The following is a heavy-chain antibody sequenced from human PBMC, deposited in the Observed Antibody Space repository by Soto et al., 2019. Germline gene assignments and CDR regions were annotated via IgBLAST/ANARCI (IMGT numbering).Heavy chain of an antibody. CDR2: IIPIFGTT. V-gene: IGHV1-69*01. J-gene: IGHJ4*01. D-gene: IGHD3-3*01. CDR3: ARVFPDGWVEPGVVRGYLDT. CDR1: AESFSSYG. Sequence: QVQLVQSGAEVKEPGSAVKVSCKAPAESFSSYGISCVRQAPGQGLEWMGGIIPIFGTTNYAEKFQGRVTITADESTNTAYMELSSLRSEDTALYYCARVFPDGWVEPGVVRGYLDTWGRGTLVTVSS.